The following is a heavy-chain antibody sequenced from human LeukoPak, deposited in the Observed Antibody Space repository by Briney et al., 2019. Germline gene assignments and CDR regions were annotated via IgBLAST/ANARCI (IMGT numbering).Heavy chain of an antibody. D-gene: IGHD1-26*01. J-gene: IGHJ4*02. CDR1: GFTFSDYY. Sequence: PGGSLRLSCAASGFTFSDYYMSWIRQAPGKGLEWVSYISSSGSTIYYADSVKGRFTISRDNAKNSLYLQMNSLRAEDTAVYYCAKQSGSYYADYFDYWGQGTLVTVSS. V-gene: IGHV3-11*01. CDR3: AKQSGSYYADYFDY. CDR2: ISSSGSTI.